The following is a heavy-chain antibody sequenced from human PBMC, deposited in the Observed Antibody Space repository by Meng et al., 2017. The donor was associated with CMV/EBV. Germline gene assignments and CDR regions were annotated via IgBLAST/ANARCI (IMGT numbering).Heavy chain of an antibody. CDR2: ISYDGSNK. D-gene: IGHD2-8*01. J-gene: IGHJ4*02. V-gene: IGHV3-30*04. CDR1: GFTFSSYA. CDR3: ARLGGDIVLMNA. Sequence: LSLTCAASGFTFSSYAMHWVRQAPGKGLEWVAVISYDGSNKYYADSVKGRFTISRDNAKNSLYLQMNSLRAEDTAVYYCARLGGDIVLMNAWGQGTLVTVSS.